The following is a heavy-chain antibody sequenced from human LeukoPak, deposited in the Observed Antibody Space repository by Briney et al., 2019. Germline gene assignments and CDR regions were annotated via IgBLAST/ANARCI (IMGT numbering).Heavy chain of an antibody. CDR1: GFTFSDYY. Sequence: GRSLRLSCAASGFTFSDYYMSWIRQAPGKGLEWVSYISSSGSTIYYADSVKGRFTISRDNAKNSLYLQMNSLRAEDTAVYYCARAPPYYDSSGYDFDYWGQGTLVTVSS. CDR3: ARAPPYYDSSGYDFDY. D-gene: IGHD3-22*01. CDR2: ISSSGSTI. J-gene: IGHJ4*02. V-gene: IGHV3-11*04.